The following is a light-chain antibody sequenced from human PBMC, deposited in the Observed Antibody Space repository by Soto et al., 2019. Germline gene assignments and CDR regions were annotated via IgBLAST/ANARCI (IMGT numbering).Light chain of an antibody. J-gene: IGKJ5*01. V-gene: IGKV3-20*01. CDR2: GAS. Sequence: EIVLTQSPGTLSLSPGEGATLSCRSSQSVGSNFLAWYQQKPGQAPRLLIYGASSRATGIADRFSGSGSGTDFTLTISRLEPEDFALYYCQQYGYSPITFGQGTRLEIK. CDR3: QQYGYSPIT. CDR1: QSVGSNF.